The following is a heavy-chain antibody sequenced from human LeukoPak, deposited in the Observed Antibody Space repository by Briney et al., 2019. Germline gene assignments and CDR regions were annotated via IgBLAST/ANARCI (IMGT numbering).Heavy chain of an antibody. J-gene: IGHJ3*01. D-gene: IGHD7-27*01. V-gene: IGHV3-23*01. CDR3: ATALGTTRWPGGAFNV. Sequence: PGGSVRLSCAASGFTFSTYAMSWVREAPGKGLQWVSYINNSGDRTYYADSVKGRFTISRDNSKYTLYLQMNSLRADDTGVYYCATALGTTRWPGGAFNVWGQGKTGTVSS. CDR2: INNSGDRT. CDR1: GFTFSTYA.